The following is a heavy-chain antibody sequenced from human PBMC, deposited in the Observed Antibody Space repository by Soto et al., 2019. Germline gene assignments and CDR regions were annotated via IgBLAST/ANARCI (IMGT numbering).Heavy chain of an antibody. CDR3: AREDYGDYLYYFDY. CDR2: INHSGST. D-gene: IGHD4-17*01. Sequence: SETLSLTCAVCGGSFSGYYWSWIRQPPGKGLEWIGEINHSGSTNYNPSLKSRVTISVDTSKNQFSLKLSSVTAADTAVYYCAREDYGDYLYYFDYWGQGTLVTVSS. V-gene: IGHV4-34*01. J-gene: IGHJ4*02. CDR1: GGSFSGYY.